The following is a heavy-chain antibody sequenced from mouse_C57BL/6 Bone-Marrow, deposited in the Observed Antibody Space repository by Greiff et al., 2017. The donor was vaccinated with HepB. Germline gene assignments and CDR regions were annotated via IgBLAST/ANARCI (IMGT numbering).Heavy chain of an antibody. J-gene: IGHJ3*01. Sequence: QVQLKQSGAELARPGASVKLSCKASGYTFTSYGISWVKQRTGQGLEWIGEIYPRSGNTYYNEKFKGKATLTADKYSRTAYMELRSLTSEDSAVYFCARYDLAWFAYWGQGTLVTVSA. CDR2: IYPRSGNT. CDR1: GYTFTSYG. D-gene: IGHD2-3*01. CDR3: ARYDLAWFAY. V-gene: IGHV1-81*01.